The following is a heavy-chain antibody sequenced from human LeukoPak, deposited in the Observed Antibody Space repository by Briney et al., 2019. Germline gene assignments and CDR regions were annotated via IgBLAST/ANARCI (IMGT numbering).Heavy chain of an antibody. J-gene: IGHJ5*02. CDR2: ISDYNGNT. CDR1: VYTFTSYG. CDR3: ARDLYRNGVPVSWCDP. D-gene: IGHD4-11*01. V-gene: IGHV1-18*01. Sequence: ASVKVSCKASVYTFTSYGISWLRHAPGQGLEWMGWISDYNGNTNYAQKLQGRVTMTTDTSTSTAYMELRSLRSDDTAVYYGARDLYRNGVPVSWCDPWGQGTLGTVSS.